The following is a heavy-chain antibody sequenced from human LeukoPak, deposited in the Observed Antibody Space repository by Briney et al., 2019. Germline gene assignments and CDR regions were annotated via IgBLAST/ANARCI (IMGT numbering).Heavy chain of an antibody. CDR2: IRSKAYGGTT. CDR1: GFTFSDYA. CDR3: TRDKDVWADAFDI. J-gene: IGHJ3*02. Sequence: GGSLRLSCTASGFTFSDYAMSWVRQAPGKGLEWVGFIRSKAYGGTTEYAASVKGRFTISRDDSKSIAYLQMNRLKTEDTAVYYCTRDKDVWADAFDIWGQGTMVTVSS. V-gene: IGHV3-49*04. D-gene: IGHD2-8*01.